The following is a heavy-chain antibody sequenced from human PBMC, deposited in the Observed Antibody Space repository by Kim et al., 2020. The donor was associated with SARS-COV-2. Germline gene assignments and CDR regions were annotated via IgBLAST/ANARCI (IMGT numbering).Heavy chain of an antibody. CDR2: IYYSGST. CDR3: GRFRGTGEPQFDH. Sequence: SETLSLTCTVSGGTISSYYWSWIRQPPGKGLEWIGYIYYSGSTHYNPSLKSRVTISVDTSKNQFSLKLSSVTAAATAVYYSGRFRGTGEPQFDHWGQGTLFSLSS. D-gene: IGHD3-10*01. J-gene: IGHJ4*02. CDR1: GGTISSYY. V-gene: IGHV4-59*01.